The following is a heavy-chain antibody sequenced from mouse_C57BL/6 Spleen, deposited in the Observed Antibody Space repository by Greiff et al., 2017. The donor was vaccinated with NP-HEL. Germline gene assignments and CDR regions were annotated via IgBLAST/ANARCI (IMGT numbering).Heavy chain of an antibody. CDR3: TRPITGTGDY. Sequence: VQLMESGAELVRPGASVTLSCKASGYTFTDYEMHWVKQTPVHGLEWIGAIDPETGGTAYNQKFKGKAILTADKSSSTAYMELRSLTSEDSAVYYCTRPITGTGDYWGQGTTLTVSS. J-gene: IGHJ2*01. V-gene: IGHV1-15*01. CDR1: GYTFTDYE. D-gene: IGHD4-1*01. CDR2: IDPETGGT.